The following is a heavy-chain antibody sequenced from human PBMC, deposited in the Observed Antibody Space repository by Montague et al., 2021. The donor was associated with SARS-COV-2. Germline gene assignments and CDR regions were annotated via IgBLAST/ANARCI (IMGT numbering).Heavy chain of an antibody. D-gene: IGHD6-13*01. V-gene: IGHV4-59*01. CDR1: GGSISPYY. CDR2: IYYSGST. J-gene: IGHJ4*02. Sequence: SETLSLTCTVSGGSISPYYWNWIRQSPGKGPEWIGDIYYSGSTTYNPSLESRVTISVDTSKNQFSLRLSSVTAADTAVYYCARGIWYANWGQGILVTVSS. CDR3: ARGIWYAN.